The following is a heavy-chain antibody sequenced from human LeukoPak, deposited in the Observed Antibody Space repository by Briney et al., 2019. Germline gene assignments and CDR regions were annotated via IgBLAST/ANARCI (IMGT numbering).Heavy chain of an antibody. CDR1: GGTFSSYA. CDR2: IIPIFGTA. CDR3: ARAWYYDSSGDYYYYYMDV. V-gene: IGHV1-69*13. Sequence: SVKVSCKASGGTFSSYAISWVRQAPGQGLEWMGGIIPIFGTANYAQKFQGRVTITADESTSTAYMELSSLRSEDTAVYYCARAWYYDSSGDYYYYYMDVWGKGTTVTVSS. J-gene: IGHJ6*03. D-gene: IGHD3-22*01.